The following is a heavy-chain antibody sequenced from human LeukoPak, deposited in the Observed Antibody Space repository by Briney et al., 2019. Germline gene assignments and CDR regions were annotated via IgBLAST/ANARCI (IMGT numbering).Heavy chain of an antibody. V-gene: IGHV3-15*07. Sequence: PGGSLRLSCAGSGFTFANAWMNWVRQPPGKGLEWVGRIKSKVDGGTIDYAAPVRGRFTISRDDSKDAVYLRMNSLKTEDTGLYYCTTGGKVMTNDYWGQGTLVTVSS. CDR2: IKSKVDGGTI. CDR1: GFTFANAW. CDR3: TTGGKVMTNDY. D-gene: IGHD4-23*01. J-gene: IGHJ4*02.